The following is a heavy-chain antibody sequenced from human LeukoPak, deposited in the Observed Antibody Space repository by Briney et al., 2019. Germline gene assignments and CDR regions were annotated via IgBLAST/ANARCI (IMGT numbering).Heavy chain of an antibody. Sequence: SETLSLTCAVYGGSFSGYYWSWIRQPPGKGLEWIGEINHSGSTNYNPSLKSRVTISVDTSKNQFSLKLSSVTAADTAVYYCARVLEGANFDYWGQGTLVTVSS. CDR1: GGSFSGYY. CDR3: ARVLEGANFDY. CDR2: INHSGST. D-gene: IGHD4/OR15-4a*01. V-gene: IGHV4-34*01. J-gene: IGHJ4*02.